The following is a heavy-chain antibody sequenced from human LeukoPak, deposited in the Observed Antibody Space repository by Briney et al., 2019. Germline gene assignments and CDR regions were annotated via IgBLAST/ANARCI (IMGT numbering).Heavy chain of an antibody. J-gene: IGHJ3*02. CDR3: ARDKDYAPSNTFDI. Sequence: ASVKVSCKASGYTFTVYFMHWVRQAPGQGLEWMGWINPNSGGTNYAQKFQGRVTMTRDTSISTAYMELSRLRSDDTAIFYCARDKDYAPSNTFDIWGQGTMVTVSS. V-gene: IGHV1-2*02. CDR2: INPNSGGT. CDR1: GYTFTVYF. D-gene: IGHD2-2*01.